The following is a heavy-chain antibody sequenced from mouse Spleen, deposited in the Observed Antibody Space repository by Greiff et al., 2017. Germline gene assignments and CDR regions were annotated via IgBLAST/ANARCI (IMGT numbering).Heavy chain of an antibody. CDR2: INPGSGGT. D-gene: IGHD2-3*01. V-gene: IGHV1-54*01. CDR1: GYAFTNYL. Sequence: QVQLQQSGAELVRPGTSVKVSCKASGYAFTNYLIEWVKQRPGQGLEWIGVINPGSGGTNYNEKFKGKATLTADKSSSTAYMQLSSLTSEDSAVYFCAREDDGYLGFAYWGQGTLVTVSA. CDR3: AREDDGYLGFAY. J-gene: IGHJ3*01.